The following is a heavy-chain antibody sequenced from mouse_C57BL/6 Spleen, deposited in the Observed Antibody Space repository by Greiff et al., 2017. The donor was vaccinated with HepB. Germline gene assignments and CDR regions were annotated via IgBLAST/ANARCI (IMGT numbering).Heavy chain of an antibody. D-gene: IGHD1-1*01. CDR1: GYAFSSSW. V-gene: IGHV1-82*01. J-gene: IGHJ3*01. CDR3: ASPSYYGSPWFAY. Sequence: VKLQESGPELVKPGASVKISCKASGYAFSSSWMNWVKQRPGKGLEWIGRIYPGDGDTNYNGKFKGKATLTADKSSSTAYMQLSSLTSEDSAVYFCASPSYYGSPWFAYWGQGTLVTVSA. CDR2: IYPGDGDT.